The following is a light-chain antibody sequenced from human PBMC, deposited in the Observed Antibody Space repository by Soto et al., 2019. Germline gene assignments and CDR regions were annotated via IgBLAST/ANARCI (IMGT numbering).Light chain of an antibody. Sequence: EIVMTQSPATLSVSPGERATLSCRASQSVTTTVAWYQQKSGQAPRLLIYYASTRATGVPARFSGSGSGTDFTLTITSLQSDDSATYYCQQYNSLSSVSFGGGTKVEI. CDR3: QQYNSLSSVS. J-gene: IGKJ4*01. V-gene: IGKV3-15*01. CDR1: QSVTTT. CDR2: YAS.